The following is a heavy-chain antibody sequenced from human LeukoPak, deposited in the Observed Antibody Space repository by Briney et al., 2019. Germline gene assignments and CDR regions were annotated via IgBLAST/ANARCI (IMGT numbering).Heavy chain of an antibody. V-gene: IGHV5-51*01. D-gene: IGHD6-13*01. Sequence: EESMKISCKGSGYSFTSYWIGWVRQMPGKGMEWMGIIYPGDSDTRYRPSFQGQVTISADKSISTAYLQCCSLKASDTAMYYCARHGSSWDFDYWGQGTLVTVSS. CDR1: GYSFTSYW. J-gene: IGHJ4*02. CDR2: IYPGDSDT. CDR3: ARHGSSWDFDY.